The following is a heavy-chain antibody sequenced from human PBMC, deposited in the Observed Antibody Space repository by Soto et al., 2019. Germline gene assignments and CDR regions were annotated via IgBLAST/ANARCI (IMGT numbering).Heavy chain of an antibody. CDR1: GFTFSSYA. Sequence: GGSLRLSCAASGFTFSSYAMSWVRQAPGKGLEWVSAISGSGGSTYYADSVKGRFTISRDSSKNTLYLQMNSLRAEDTAVYYCANVPGYCSSTSCPGYDYWGQGTLVTVSS. J-gene: IGHJ4*02. CDR2: ISGSGGST. D-gene: IGHD2-2*01. V-gene: IGHV3-23*01. CDR3: ANVPGYCSSTSCPGYDY.